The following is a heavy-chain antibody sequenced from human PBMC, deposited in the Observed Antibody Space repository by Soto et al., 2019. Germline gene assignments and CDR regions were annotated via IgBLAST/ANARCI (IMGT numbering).Heavy chain of an antibody. Sequence: SVKVSCKASGGTFRTFAISWVRQAPGQGPEWMGGIIPVFGTPNYAQKFQGRVTITADESTSTAYMELSSLRSGDTAVYYCARGGSTMVRGPLVYGLDVWGQGTTVTVSS. CDR2: IIPVFGTP. CDR3: ARGGSTMVRGPLVYGLDV. D-gene: IGHD3-10*01. J-gene: IGHJ6*02. V-gene: IGHV1-69*13. CDR1: GGTFRTFA.